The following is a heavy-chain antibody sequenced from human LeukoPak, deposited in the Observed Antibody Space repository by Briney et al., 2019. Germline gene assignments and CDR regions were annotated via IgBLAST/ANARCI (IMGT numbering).Heavy chain of an antibody. D-gene: IGHD6-19*01. CDR3: ARDSRIAVAGTVWVY. CDR1: GYTFTSYA. CDR2: ISGYNGNT. J-gene: IGHJ4*02. Sequence: ASEKVSCKASGYTFTSYAISWVRQAPGQGLEWMGWISGYNGNTNYAQKFQGRVTMTTDTSTNTAYMELRSLRSDDSAVYYCARDSRIAVAGTVWVYWGQGTLVTVSS. V-gene: IGHV1-18*01.